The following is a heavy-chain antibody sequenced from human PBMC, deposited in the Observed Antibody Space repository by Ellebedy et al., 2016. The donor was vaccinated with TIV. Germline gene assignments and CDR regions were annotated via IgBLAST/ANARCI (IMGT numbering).Heavy chain of an antibody. D-gene: IGHD6-13*01. CDR1: GFTISSYW. CDR2: IKQDGSEK. Sequence: PGGSLRLSCAASGFTISSYWMTWVRQAPGKGLEWVAHIKQDGSEKYYVDSVTGRFTISRDNAENSLYLQMNSLRAEDTAVYYCAKRGLAALGTLLYYWGQGTLVTVSS. J-gene: IGHJ4*02. CDR3: AKRGLAALGTLLYY. V-gene: IGHV3-7*03.